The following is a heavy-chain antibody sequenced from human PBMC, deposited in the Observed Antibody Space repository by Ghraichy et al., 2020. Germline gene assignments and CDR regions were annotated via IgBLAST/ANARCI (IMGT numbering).Heavy chain of an antibody. J-gene: IGHJ4*02. Sequence: SETLSLTCTVSGGSISSYYWSWIRQPPGKGLEWIGYIYYSGSTNYNPSLKSRVTISVDTSKNQFSLKLSSVTAADTAVYYCARVKWIFGVVTSFDYWGQGTLVTVSS. CDR3: ARVKWIFGVVTSFDY. V-gene: IGHV4-59*01. CDR2: IYYSGST. D-gene: IGHD3-3*01. CDR1: GGSISSYY.